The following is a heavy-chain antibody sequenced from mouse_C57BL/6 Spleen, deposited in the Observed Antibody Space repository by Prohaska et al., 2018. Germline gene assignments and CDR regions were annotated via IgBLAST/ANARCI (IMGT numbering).Heavy chain of an antibody. CDR3: ARDHGYYDYWYFDV. V-gene: IGHV5-16*01. Sequence: EVKLVESEGGLVQPGSSMKLSCTASGFTFSDYYMAWVRQVPEKGLEWVANINYDGISTYYLDSLKSRFIISRDNAKNILYLQMSSLKSEDTATYYCARDHGYYDYWYFDVWGTGTTVTVSS. J-gene: IGHJ1*03. CDR1: GFTFSDYY. CDR2: INYDGIST. D-gene: IGHD2-3*01.